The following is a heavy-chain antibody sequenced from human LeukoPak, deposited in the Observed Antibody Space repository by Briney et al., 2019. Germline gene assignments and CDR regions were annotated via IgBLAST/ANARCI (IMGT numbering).Heavy chain of an antibody. CDR2: ISYSGSA. D-gene: IGHD1-26*01. CDR3: ARLTPYSGSPLGDY. Sequence: SETLSLTCTVSGGSISSSSNYWGWIRQPPGKGLEWIGTISYSGSAYYNPSLKSRVTISVDTSKNQFSLKLSSVTAADTAVYYCARLTPYSGSPLGDYWGQGTLVTVSS. J-gene: IGHJ4*02. CDR1: GGSISSSSNY. V-gene: IGHV4-39*01.